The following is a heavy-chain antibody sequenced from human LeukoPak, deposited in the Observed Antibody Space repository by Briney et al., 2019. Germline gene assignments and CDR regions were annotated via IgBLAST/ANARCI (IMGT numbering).Heavy chain of an antibody. CDR3: ARSSWIQLFGYFDY. CDR1: GFTFSTYW. V-gene: IGHV3-30-3*01. CDR2: ISYDGSNK. J-gene: IGHJ4*02. Sequence: GGSLRLSCSASGFTFSTYWMSWVRQAPGKGLEWVAVISYDGSNKYYADSAKGRFTISRDNSKNTLYLQMNSLRAEDTAVYYCARSSWIQLFGYFDYWGQGTLVTVSS. D-gene: IGHD5-18*01.